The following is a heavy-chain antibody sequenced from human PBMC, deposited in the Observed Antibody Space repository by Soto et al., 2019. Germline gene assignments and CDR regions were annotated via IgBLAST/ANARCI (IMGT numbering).Heavy chain of an antibody. CDR3: ARDGGIAARHYYGMDV. J-gene: IGHJ6*02. D-gene: IGHD6-6*01. Sequence: EVQLVESEGGLVQPGGSLRLSCAASAFTFSGHYMVWVRQAPGKGLEWVGRSRNKANNYTTEYAASVKGRFTISRDDSKNSLYLQMNSLKTEDTAVYYCARDGGIAARHYYGMDVWGQGTTVTVSS. CDR1: AFTFSGHY. CDR2: SRNKANNYTT. V-gene: IGHV3-72*01.